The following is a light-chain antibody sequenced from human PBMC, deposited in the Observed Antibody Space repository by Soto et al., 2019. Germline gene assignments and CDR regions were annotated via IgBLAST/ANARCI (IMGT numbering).Light chain of an antibody. CDR1: QSIRYY. CDR2: GAS. CDR3: QHHNIYSQT. J-gene: IGKJ1*01. Sequence: DIQLTQSPPTLSASVGDRVTITCRASQSIRYYLAWYQQMPGKAPKLLIYGASSLQSGVPSRFSGSGSGTEFTLTISSLQPDDFATYFCQHHNIYSQTFGQGTKVEIK. V-gene: IGKV1-5*01.